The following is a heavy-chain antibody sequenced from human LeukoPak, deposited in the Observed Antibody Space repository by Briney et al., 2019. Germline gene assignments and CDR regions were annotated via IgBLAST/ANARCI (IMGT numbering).Heavy chain of an antibody. CDR3: AKGGTWTIYYFDY. CDR2: INPSGGTT. V-gene: IGHV1-46*01. J-gene: IGHJ4*02. CDR1: GYTFTSYY. D-gene: IGHD3/OR15-3a*01. Sequence: ASVKVSCKGSGYTFTSYYIHWVRQAPGQGLEWMGIINPSGGTTSYAQKLQGRVTMTRDTSTTTVYMELSSLRSEDTAVYYCAKGGTWTIYYFDYWGQGTLVTVSS.